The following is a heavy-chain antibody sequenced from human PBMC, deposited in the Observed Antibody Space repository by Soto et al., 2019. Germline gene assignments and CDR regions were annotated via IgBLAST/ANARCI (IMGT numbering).Heavy chain of an antibody. V-gene: IGHV1-69*06. J-gene: IGHJ3*01. Sequence: QEKLVQTGAEVKTPGSSVKVSCKISGGSFRNNAFSWVRQAPGQGLEWMGQILPVYDTTKYARKFEGRGTITADKSTTTIQMELETVRSDDTAVYYCARMRGMLLGSFDVWGQGTTVSVSS. CDR3: ARMRGMLLGSFDV. D-gene: IGHD3-16*01. CDR1: GGSFRNNA. CDR2: ILPVYDTT.